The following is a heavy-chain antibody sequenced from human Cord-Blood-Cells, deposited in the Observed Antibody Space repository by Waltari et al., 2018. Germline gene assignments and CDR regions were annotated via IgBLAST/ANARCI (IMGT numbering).Heavy chain of an antibody. CDR3: ARREGAVSPTHYYYYGMDV. Sequence: QVQLVQSGAGVNKPCSSGTLSCTASGCTFSRDAISCVRQAHEQRLEWMGGIIPIFGTANYAQKFQGRVTITADKSTSTASMELSRLRSEDTAVYYCARREGAVSPTHYYYYGMDVWGQGTTVTVSS. D-gene: IGHD6-6*01. CDR1: GCTFSRDA. J-gene: IGHJ6*02. CDR2: IIPIFGTA. V-gene: IGHV1-69*06.